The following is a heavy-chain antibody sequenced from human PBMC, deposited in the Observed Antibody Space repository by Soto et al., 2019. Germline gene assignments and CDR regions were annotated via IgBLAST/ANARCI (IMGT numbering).Heavy chain of an antibody. CDR2: INPNSGDT. Sequence: QVQLVQSGAEVKTPGASVKVSCKASGYTFTDYYMHWVRQAPGQGLECMGWINPNSGDTKYAQKLQGWVTRTRDTSISTAYMELSRLTSDDTAVYYCASRAPKFGSDYYGWDVWGQGTTVTVS. CDR1: GYTFTDYY. D-gene: IGHD3-10*01. CDR3: ASRAPKFGSDYYGWDV. V-gene: IGHV1-2*04. J-gene: IGHJ6*02.